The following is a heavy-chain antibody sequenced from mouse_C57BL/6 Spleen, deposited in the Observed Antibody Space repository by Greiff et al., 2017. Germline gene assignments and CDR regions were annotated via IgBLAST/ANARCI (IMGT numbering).Heavy chain of an antibody. D-gene: IGHD2-3*01. CDR2: IHPSDSDT. V-gene: IGHV1-74*01. CDR1: GYTFTSYW. Sequence: VKLQQPGAELVKPGASVKVSCKASGYTFTSYWMHWVKQRPGQGLEWIGRIHPSDSDTNYNQKFKGKATLTVDKSSSTAYMQLSSLTSEDYAVVYCAIDGYPYAMDYWGQGTSVTVSS. J-gene: IGHJ4*01. CDR3: AIDGYPYAMDY.